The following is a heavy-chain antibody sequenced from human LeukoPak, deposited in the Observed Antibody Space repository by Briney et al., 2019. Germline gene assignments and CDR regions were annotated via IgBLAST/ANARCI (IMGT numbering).Heavy chain of an antibody. CDR1: GFTFSSYA. Sequence: GGSLRLSCAASGFTFSSYAMHWVRQAPGKGLEWVAVISYDGSNKYYADSVKGRFTISRDNSKNTLYLQMNSLRAEDTAVYYCARDSAPMTTVTTLTGENDYWGQGTLVTVSS. V-gene: IGHV3-30-3*01. J-gene: IGHJ4*02. CDR3: ARDSAPMTTVTTLTGENDY. CDR2: ISYDGSNK. D-gene: IGHD4-17*01.